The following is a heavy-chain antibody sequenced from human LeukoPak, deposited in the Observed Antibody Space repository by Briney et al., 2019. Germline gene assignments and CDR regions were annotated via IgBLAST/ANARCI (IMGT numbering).Heavy chain of an antibody. J-gene: IGHJ4*02. V-gene: IGHV5-51*01. Sequence: GESLKISCKGSGYRFTNYWIGWVRQMPGKGLEWMGVIYPADSDTRYNPSFQGQVTISADRSFSTAYLQWSSLKASDTAMYYCARLLSHGYGPNRYFDSWGQGTLVTVSS. D-gene: IGHD5-18*01. CDR2: IYPADSDT. CDR1: GYRFTNYW. CDR3: ARLLSHGYGPNRYFDS.